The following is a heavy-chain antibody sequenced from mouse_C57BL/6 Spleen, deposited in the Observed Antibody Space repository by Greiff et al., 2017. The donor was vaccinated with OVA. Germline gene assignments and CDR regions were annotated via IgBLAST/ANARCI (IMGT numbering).Heavy chain of an antibody. CDR2: IYPGDGDT. J-gene: IGHJ3*01. Sequence: VKLMESGPELVKPGASVKISCKASGYAFSSSWMNWVKQRPGQGLEWIGRIYPGDGDTNYNGKFKGKATLTADKSSSTAYMQLSSLTSEDSAVYFCARGGYDYDWFAYWGQGTLVTVSA. CDR3: ARGGYDYDWFAY. D-gene: IGHD2-4*01. V-gene: IGHV1-82*01. CDR1: GYAFSSSW.